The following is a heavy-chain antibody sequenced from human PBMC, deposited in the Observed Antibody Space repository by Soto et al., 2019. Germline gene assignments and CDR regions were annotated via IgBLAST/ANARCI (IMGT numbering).Heavy chain of an antibody. J-gene: IGHJ5*02. Sequence: PSETLSLTCTVSGGPVSKGNYYWSWLRQAPGKGLEWIGHIYYTGSATYNPSLRSRVTISLDTSKNQFSLKLSSVTTADTAVYYCARERHYDSRGHYFLENWFDPWGQGTLVTVSS. CDR3: ARERHYDSRGHYFLENWFDP. V-gene: IGHV4-61*01. CDR1: GGPVSKGNYY. CDR2: IYYTGSA. D-gene: IGHD3-22*01.